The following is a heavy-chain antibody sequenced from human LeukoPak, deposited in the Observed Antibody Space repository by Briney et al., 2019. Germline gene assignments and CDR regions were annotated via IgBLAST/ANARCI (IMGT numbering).Heavy chain of an antibody. V-gene: IGHV1-18*01. D-gene: IGHD5-18*01. Sequence: ASVKVSCKASGYTFTSYGISWVRQAPGQGLEWMGWISAYNGNTNYAQKLQGRVTMTTDTSTSTAYMELRSLRSDDTAVYYCARAISGYSYGLSRSANYYGMDVWGQGTTVTVSS. CDR3: ARAISGYSYGLSRSANYYGMDV. CDR2: ISAYNGNT. J-gene: IGHJ6*02. CDR1: GYTFTSYG.